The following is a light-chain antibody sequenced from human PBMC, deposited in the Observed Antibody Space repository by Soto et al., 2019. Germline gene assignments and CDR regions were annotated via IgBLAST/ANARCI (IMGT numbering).Light chain of an antibody. Sequence: QSALTQPASVSGSPGQSITISCTGTSSDVGGYNYVSWYQQHPGKAPKLMIYDVSNRPSGVSNRLSGSESGNTASLTISGLQAEDEADYYCSSYTSSTTLVFGTGTKLTVL. V-gene: IGLV2-14*01. CDR2: DVS. CDR3: SSYTSSTTLV. J-gene: IGLJ1*01. CDR1: SSDVGGYNY.